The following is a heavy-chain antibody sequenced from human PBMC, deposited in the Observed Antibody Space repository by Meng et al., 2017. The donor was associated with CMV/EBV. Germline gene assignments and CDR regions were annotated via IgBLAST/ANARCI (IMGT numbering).Heavy chain of an antibody. V-gene: IGHV4-34*01. Sequence: VRPQQGGAGLLKPSETLSLCFAVYGGSFSGCYWSWIRQHPGKGLGWIGEINHGGSNNYNPSLKSRVTISEDTSTNHFSLKLMSVSAADTDVYSCARGGNWLDYWGQGTLVTVSS. CDR3: ARGGNWLDY. CDR1: GGSFSGCY. CDR2: INHGGSN. J-gene: IGHJ5*01.